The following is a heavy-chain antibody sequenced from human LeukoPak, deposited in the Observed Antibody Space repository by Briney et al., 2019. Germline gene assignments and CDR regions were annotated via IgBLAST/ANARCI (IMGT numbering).Heavy chain of an antibody. CDR3: ARGPPNWGYDY. Sequence: ASVKVSCKASGGTFSSYAISWVRQAPGQRPEWMGWMSPNSGDTGYAQKFQDRVTMTRNTSISTAYMELSSLRFDDTAVYYCARGPPNWGYDYWGPGTLVTVSS. J-gene: IGHJ4*02. D-gene: IGHD7-27*01. CDR1: GGTFSSYA. CDR2: MSPNSGDT. V-gene: IGHV1-8*02.